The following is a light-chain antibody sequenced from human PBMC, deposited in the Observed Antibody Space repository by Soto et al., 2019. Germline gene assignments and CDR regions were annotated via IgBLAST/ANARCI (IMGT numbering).Light chain of an antibody. Sequence: EIVMTQSPVTLSVSPGERATLSCRASQSVSSNFAWYQQKPGQAPGLLIYDASTRATGIPARFSGSGSGTEFTLTISSLQSEDFAVYYCQQYKKWPRTFGHGTKVDIK. CDR2: DAS. J-gene: IGKJ1*01. V-gene: IGKV3-15*01. CDR1: QSVSSN. CDR3: QQYKKWPRT.